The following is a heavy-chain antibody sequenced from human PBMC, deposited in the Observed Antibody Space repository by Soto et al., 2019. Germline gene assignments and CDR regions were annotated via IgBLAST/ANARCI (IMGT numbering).Heavy chain of an antibody. J-gene: IGHJ4*02. V-gene: IGHV3-21*01. CDR2: VSFRGDI. Sequence: EVQLVESGGGLVKPGGSLRLSCTASGFMFSSYTMNWVRQAPGKGLEWVSSVSFRGDIYYADSLEGRLTISRDDAKNSLYLQINCLRTDETAVYYCMRGCSSASCYYYRGQGTLVTVSS. CDR3: MRGCSSASCYYY. D-gene: IGHD2-2*01. CDR1: GFMFSSYT.